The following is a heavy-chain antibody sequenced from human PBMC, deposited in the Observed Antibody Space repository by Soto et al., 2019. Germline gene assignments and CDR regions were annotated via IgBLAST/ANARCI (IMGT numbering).Heavy chain of an antibody. V-gene: IGHV2-26*01. CDR3: ARIRSEAGAVAGTWFFDL. Sequence: QVTLKESGPVLVTPTETLTLTCTVSGISLSNARMGVTWIRQPPGKALEWLAHIFSNDEKSYSTSLKSRLTISKDTSKSQVVLTMTNMDPVDTATYSCARIRSEAGAVAGTWFFDLWGRGTLVTVSS. CDR1: GISLSNARMG. J-gene: IGHJ2*01. CDR2: IFSNDEK. D-gene: IGHD6-19*01.